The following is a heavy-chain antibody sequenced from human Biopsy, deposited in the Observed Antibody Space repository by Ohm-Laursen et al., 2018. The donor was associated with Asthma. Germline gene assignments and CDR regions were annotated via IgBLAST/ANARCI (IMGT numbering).Heavy chain of an antibody. Sequence: SLRLSCAAFGFSFSNFAIHWVRQAPGKGLEWVGVISKDASTQDYADSVKGRFTMARDNSKDTLDLQMNSLREEDTAVYYCVRDGTDDAFDIWGQGTVVSVSS. D-gene: IGHD1-1*01. V-gene: IGHV3-30*01. CDR3: VRDGTDDAFDI. J-gene: IGHJ3*02. CDR1: GFSFSNFA. CDR2: ISKDASTQ.